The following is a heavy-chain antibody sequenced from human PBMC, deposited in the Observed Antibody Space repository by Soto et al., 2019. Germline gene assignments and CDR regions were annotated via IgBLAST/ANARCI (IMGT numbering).Heavy chain of an antibody. CDR2: FDPEDGET. V-gene: IGHV1-24*01. D-gene: IGHD3-10*01. CDR1: GYTLTELS. Sequence: ASVKVSCKVSGYTLTELSMHWVRQAPGKGLEWMGGFDPEDGETIYSQKFQGRVTMTEDTTTDTAYMELSSLRSEDTAVYYCATVWAMVRGAIISTSYYGMDVWGQGTTVTVSS. J-gene: IGHJ6*02. CDR3: ATVWAMVRGAIISTSYYGMDV.